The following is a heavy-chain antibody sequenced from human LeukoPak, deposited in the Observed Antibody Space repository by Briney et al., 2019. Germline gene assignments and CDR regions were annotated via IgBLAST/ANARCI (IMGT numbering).Heavy chain of an antibody. CDR1: GXSFSGYY. CDR2: INHSGST. CDR3: ARGVRYCSGGSCSEDYYYGMDV. Sequence: SETLSLTCAVYGXSFSGYYWSWIRQPPGKGREWIGEINHSGSTNYNSSLKSRVTISVDTSKNQFSLKLSSVTAADTAVYYCARGVRYCSGGSCSEDYYYGMDVWGQGTTVTVSS. D-gene: IGHD2-15*01. J-gene: IGHJ6*02. V-gene: IGHV4-34*01.